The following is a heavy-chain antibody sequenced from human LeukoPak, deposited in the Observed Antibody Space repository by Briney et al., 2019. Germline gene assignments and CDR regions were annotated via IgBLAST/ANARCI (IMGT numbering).Heavy chain of an antibody. CDR2: ISYDASYE. CDR3: AKDLIVSGTATILDY. D-gene: IGHD5-24*01. J-gene: IGHJ4*02. V-gene: IGHV3-30*18. Sequence: GRSLRLSCAASGFTFSSYGMHWVRQAPGKGLEWVAVISYDASYENYADSVKGRFTISRDNSKNTLYLQMNSLRAEDTAAYYCAKDLIVSGTATILDYWGQGTLVTVSS. CDR1: GFTFSSYG.